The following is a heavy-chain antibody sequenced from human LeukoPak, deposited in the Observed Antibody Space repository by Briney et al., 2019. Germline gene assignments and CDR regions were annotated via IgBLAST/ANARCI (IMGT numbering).Heavy chain of an antibody. CDR2: ISGSGGST. J-gene: IGHJ4*02. CDR3: ATFPPGGWRYTAPPDY. D-gene: IGHD5-18*01. CDR1: GFTFSNYA. V-gene: IGHV3-23*01. Sequence: GGSLRLSCAASGFTFSNYAMSWVRQAPGKGLEWVSTISGSGGSTYYADSVKGRFTISRDNSKNTLYLQMNSLRAEDTAVYYCATFPPGGWRYTAPPDYWGQGTLVTVSS.